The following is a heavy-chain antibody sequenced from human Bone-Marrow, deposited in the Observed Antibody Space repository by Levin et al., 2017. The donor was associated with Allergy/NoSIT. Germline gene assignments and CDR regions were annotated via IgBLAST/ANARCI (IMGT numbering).Heavy chain of an antibody. CDR3: AKDKGQTVHTNYYYYYYMDV. V-gene: IGHV3-23*01. CDR1: GFTFSSYA. CDR2: ISGSGGST. Sequence: GESLKISCAASGFTFSSYAMSWVRQAPGKGLEWVSAISGSGGSTYYADSVKGRFTISRDNSKNTLYLQMNSLRAEDTAVYYCAKDKGQTVHTNYYYYYYMDVWGKGTTVTVSS. J-gene: IGHJ6*03. D-gene: IGHD1-1*01.